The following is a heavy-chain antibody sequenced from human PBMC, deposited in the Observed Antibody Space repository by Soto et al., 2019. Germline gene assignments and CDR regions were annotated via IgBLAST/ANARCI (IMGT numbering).Heavy chain of an antibody. V-gene: IGHV1-69*13. CDR1: GGTFSSYS. CDR3: ARGVGATLYYGMDV. Sequence: SVNVSCKASGGTFSSYSISWGRQAPGQGLEWMGGIIPIFGTANYAQKFQGRVTITADESTSTAYMELSSLRSEDTAVYYCARGVGATLYYGMDVWGQGTTVTAP. J-gene: IGHJ6*02. D-gene: IGHD1-26*01. CDR2: IIPIFGTA.